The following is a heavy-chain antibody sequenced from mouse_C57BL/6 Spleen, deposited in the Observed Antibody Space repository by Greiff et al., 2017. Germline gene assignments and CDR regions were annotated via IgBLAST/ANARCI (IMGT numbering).Heavy chain of an antibody. Sequence: VQLKESGPELVKPGASVKIPCKASGYTFTDYNMDWVKQSHGKSLEWIGDINPNNGGTIYNQKFKGKATLTVDKSSSTAYMELRSLTSEDTAVYYCARSVVYDYDGDYYAMDYWGQGTSVTVSS. CDR2: INPNNGGT. V-gene: IGHV1-18*01. J-gene: IGHJ4*01. CDR1: GYTFTDYN. CDR3: ARSVVYDYDGDYYAMDY. D-gene: IGHD2-4*01.